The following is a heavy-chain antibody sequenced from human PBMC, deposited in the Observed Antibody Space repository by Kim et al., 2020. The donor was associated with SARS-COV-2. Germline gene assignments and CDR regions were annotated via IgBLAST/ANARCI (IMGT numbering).Heavy chain of an antibody. V-gene: IGHV1-69*04. Sequence: IANYAQKFQGRVTITADKSTSTAYMELSSLRSEDTAVYYCAREGSSGSYYWGQGTLVTVSS. CDR2: IA. D-gene: IGHD3-22*01. CDR3: AREGSSGSYY. J-gene: IGHJ4*02.